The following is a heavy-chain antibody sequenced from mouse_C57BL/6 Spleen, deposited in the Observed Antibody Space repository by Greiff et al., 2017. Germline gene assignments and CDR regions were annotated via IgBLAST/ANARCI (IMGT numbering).Heavy chain of an antibody. V-gene: IGHV1-4*01. CDR2: INPSSGYT. CDR3: ARWNYGSSTWFAY. Sequence: HVQLQPSGAELARPGASVKMSCKASGYTFTSYTMHWVKQRPGQGLEWIGYINPSSGYTKYTQKFKDKATLTADKSSSTAYMQLSSLTSEDSAVYYCARWNYGSSTWFAYWGQGTLVTVSA. J-gene: IGHJ3*01. D-gene: IGHD1-1*01. CDR1: GYTFTSYT.